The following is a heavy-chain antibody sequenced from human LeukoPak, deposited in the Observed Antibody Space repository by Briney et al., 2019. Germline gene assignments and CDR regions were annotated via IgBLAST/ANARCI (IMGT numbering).Heavy chain of an antibody. CDR3: AREDSSGAFDI. CDR1: GFTFSSYG. J-gene: IGHJ3*02. Sequence: PGGSLRLSCAASGFTFSSYGMHWVRQAPGKGLEWVAVIWYDGSNKYYADSVKGRFTISRDDSKNTLYLQMNSLRAEDTAVYYCAREDSSGAFDIWGQGTMVTVSS. V-gene: IGHV3-33*01. D-gene: IGHD3-22*01. CDR2: IWYDGSNK.